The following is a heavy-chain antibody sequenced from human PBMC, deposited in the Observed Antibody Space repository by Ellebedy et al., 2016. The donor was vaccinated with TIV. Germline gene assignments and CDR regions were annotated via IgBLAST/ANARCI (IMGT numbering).Heavy chain of an antibody. Sequence: GGSLRLXXAASGFTFSYYAINWVRQAPGKGLEWVSSISGSGSNTFYADSVKGRLTVSRDNSRDTVYLQMNSLRAEDTAMYYCAREGEQIVRGYNWFNPWGQGTLVTVSS. CDR1: GFTFSYYA. CDR2: ISGSGSNT. J-gene: IGHJ5*02. CDR3: AREGEQIVRGYNWFNP. D-gene: IGHD6-6*01. V-gene: IGHV3-23*01.